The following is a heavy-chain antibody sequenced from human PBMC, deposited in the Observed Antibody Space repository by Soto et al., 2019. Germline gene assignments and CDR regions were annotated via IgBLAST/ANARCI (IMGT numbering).Heavy chain of an antibody. V-gene: IGHV3-74*01. J-gene: IGHJ4*02. CDR2: IDGDGSST. Sequence: EVQLVESGGGLVQPGGSLRLACAASGFTFSSYWMNWVRQAPGKGLVWVSRIDGDGSSTDYADSVKGRFTISRDNAKNTLNLKMNSLGAEEPAVYYCARPHYVWGGNNNDYWARDPWSPSPQ. CDR1: GFTFSSYW. CDR3: ARPHYVWGGNNNDY. D-gene: IGHD3-16*01.